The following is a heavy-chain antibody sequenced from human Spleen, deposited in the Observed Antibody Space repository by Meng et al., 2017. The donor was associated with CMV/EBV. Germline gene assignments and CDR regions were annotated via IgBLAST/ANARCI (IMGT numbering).Heavy chain of an antibody. D-gene: IGHD1-26*01. Sequence: GGSLRLSCAASGFTFSSYAMSWVRQAPGKGLEWVSVIYSGGSSTYYADSVKGRFTISRDNSKNTLYLQMNSLRAEDTAVYYCAKSKYSGSYRGFDYWGQGTLVTVSS. CDR3: AKSKYSGSYRGFDY. CDR2: IYSGGSST. V-gene: IGHV3-23*03. CDR1: GFTFSSYA. J-gene: IGHJ4*02.